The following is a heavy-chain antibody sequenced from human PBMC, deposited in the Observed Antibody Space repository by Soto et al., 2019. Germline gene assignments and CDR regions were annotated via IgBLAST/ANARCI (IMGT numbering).Heavy chain of an antibody. V-gene: IGHV3-53*01. CDR3: ARGGDYVVPLVY. CDR2: IYSGGST. CDR1: GFTVSSNS. D-gene: IGHD4-17*01. J-gene: IGHJ4*02. Sequence: EVQLVESGGGLIQPGGSLRLSCAASGFTVSSNSMSWVRRAPGKGREWVSVIYSGGSTYYADSVKGRFTISRDNSKNTLYLQMNSLRAEDTAVYYCARGGDYVVPLVYWGQGTLVTVSS.